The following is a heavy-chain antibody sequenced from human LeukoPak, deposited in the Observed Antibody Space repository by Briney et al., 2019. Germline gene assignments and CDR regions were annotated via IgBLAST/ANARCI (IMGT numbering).Heavy chain of an antibody. D-gene: IGHD6-13*01. CDR3: ARVRAAGPYFDY. V-gene: IGHV3-30-3*01. Sequence: GGSLRLSCAASGFTFSSYAMHWVRQAPGEGLEWVAVISYDGSNKYYADSVKGRFTISRDNSKNTLYLQMNSLRAEDTAVYYCARVRAAGPYFDYWGQGTLVTVSS. CDR1: GFTFSSYA. J-gene: IGHJ4*02. CDR2: ISYDGSNK.